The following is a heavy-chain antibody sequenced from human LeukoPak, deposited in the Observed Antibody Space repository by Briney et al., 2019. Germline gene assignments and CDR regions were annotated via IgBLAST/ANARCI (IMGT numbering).Heavy chain of an antibody. CDR3: AKDRGLVGPTPSNFDY. CDR2: ISGSGGST. V-gene: IGHV3-23*01. D-gene: IGHD1-26*01. Sequence: GESLRLSCAASGFTFSTYAMSWVRQAPGKGLEWVSGISGSGGSTYSADSVKGRFTISRDNSKKTVYLQMNSLRAEDTAVYYCAKDRGLVGPTPSNFDYWGQGTLVTVSS. J-gene: IGHJ4*02. CDR1: GFTFSTYA.